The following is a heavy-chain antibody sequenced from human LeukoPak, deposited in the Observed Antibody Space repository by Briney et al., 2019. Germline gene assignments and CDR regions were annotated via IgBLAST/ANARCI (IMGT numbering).Heavy chain of an antibody. J-gene: IGHJ4*02. CDR1: GFTFDDYT. CDR2: ITWDGGST. V-gene: IGHV3-43*01. CDR3: AKDANKYDSSGNWRYFDY. Sequence: GGSLRLSCAASGFTFDDYTMHWVRQAPGKGLEWFSLITWDGGSTYYADPVKGRFTISRDNSKNSLYLQMNSLRTEDAALYYCAKDANKYDSSGNWRYFDYWGQGTLVTVSS. D-gene: IGHD3-22*01.